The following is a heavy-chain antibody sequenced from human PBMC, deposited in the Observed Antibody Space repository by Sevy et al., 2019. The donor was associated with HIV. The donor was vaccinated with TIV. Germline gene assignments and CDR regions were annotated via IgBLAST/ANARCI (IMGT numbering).Heavy chain of an antibody. D-gene: IGHD2-15*01. Sequence: GGSLRLSCAASGFTFSSYAMSWVRQAPGKGLEWVSAFSGSGGSTYYADSVKGRFTISRDNSKNTLYLQMNSLRAEDTAVYYCAKDLTVVRGLFDYWGQGTLVTVSS. J-gene: IGHJ4*02. CDR1: GFTFSSYA. CDR3: AKDLTVVRGLFDY. V-gene: IGHV3-23*01. CDR2: FSGSGGST.